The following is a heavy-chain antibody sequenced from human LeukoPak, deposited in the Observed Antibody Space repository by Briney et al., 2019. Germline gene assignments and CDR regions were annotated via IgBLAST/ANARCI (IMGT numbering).Heavy chain of an antibody. J-gene: IGHJ5*02. V-gene: IGHV4-39*07. D-gene: IGHD5-12*01. CDR2: MYYTGTT. CDR1: GGSIRSLGYS. Sequence: PSETLSLTCSVSGGSIRSLGYSWGWIRQPPGKGLEWIASMYYTGTTYYNPSLESRVTMSVDTSKNQFSLNLTSVTAADTAVFYYARSVSAYAGRGWFDPWGQGTLVTVSS. CDR3: ARSVSAYAGRGWFDP.